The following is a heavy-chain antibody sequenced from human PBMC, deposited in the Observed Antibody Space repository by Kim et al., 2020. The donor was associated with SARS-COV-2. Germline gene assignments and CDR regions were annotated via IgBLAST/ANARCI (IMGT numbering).Heavy chain of an antibody. CDR3: ARSSETRTTGALDP. CDR2: INSDGTNI. V-gene: IGHV3-74*03. CDR1: GFTVSGYW. J-gene: IGHJ5*02. D-gene: IGHD1-1*01. Sequence: GGSLRLSCAASGFTVSGYWMNWVRQAPGKGLVWVSRINSDGTNIKYADSVKGRFTISRDNAKNTVYLQMNSLRAEDTATYYCARSSETRTTGALDPWGQGTLVTVPS.